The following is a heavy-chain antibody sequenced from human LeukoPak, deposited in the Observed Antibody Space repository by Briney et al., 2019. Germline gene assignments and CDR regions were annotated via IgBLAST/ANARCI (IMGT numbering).Heavy chain of an antibody. CDR1: GFTFSSYG. Sequence: GGSLRLSCAASGFTFSSYGMHWVRQAPGKGLEWVAVIWYDGSNKYYADSVKGRSTISRDNSKNTLYLQMNSLRAEDTAVYYCARESLEWSLSSCFDYWGQGTLVTVSS. J-gene: IGHJ4*02. CDR2: IWYDGSNK. V-gene: IGHV3-33*01. CDR3: ARESLEWSLSSCFDY. D-gene: IGHD3-3*01.